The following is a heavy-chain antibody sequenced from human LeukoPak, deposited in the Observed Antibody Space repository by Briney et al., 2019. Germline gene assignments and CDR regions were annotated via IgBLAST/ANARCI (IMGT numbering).Heavy chain of an antibody. Sequence: GSLRLSCAASGFTFSSYNMDWVRQPPGKGLEWIGEINHSGSTNYNPSLKSRVTISVDTSKNQFSLKLSSVTAADTAVYYCARIGTIAALDYWGQGTLVTVSS. J-gene: IGHJ4*02. CDR3: ARIGTIAALDY. V-gene: IGHV4-34*01. CDR1: GFTFSSYN. D-gene: IGHD6-6*01. CDR2: INHSGST.